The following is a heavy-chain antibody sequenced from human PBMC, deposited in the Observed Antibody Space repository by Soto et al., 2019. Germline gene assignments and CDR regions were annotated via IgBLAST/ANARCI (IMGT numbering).Heavy chain of an antibody. J-gene: IGHJ6*02. CDR2: IYYSGST. V-gene: IGHV4-59*01. Sequence: SETLSLTCTVSGGSISSYYWSWIRQPPGKGLEWIGYIYYSGSTNYNPSLKSRVTISVDTSKNQFSLKLSSVTAADTAVYYCAREPYYYGSGSYWRGGMDVWGQGTTVTVSS. D-gene: IGHD3-10*01. CDR1: GGSISSYY. CDR3: AREPYYYGSGSYWRGGMDV.